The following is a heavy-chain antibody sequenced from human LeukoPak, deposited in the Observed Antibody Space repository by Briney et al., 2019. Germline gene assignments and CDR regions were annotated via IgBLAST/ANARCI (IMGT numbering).Heavy chain of an antibody. V-gene: IGHV4-30-2*01. CDR3: ARGRGEDAFDI. D-gene: IGHD3-16*01. J-gene: IGHJ3*02. CDR2: IYHSGST. Sequence: SQTLSLTCAVSGGSISSGGYSWSWIRQPPGKGLEWIGYIYHSGSTYYNPSLKSRVTISVDRSKNQFSLKLSSVIAADTAVYYCARGRGEDAFDIWGQGTMVTVSS. CDR1: GGSISSGGYS.